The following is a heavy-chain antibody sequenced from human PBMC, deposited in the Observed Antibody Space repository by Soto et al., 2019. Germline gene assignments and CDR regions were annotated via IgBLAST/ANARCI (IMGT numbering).Heavy chain of an antibody. J-gene: IGHJ4*02. V-gene: IGHV3-23*01. CDR2: ISGGDGSP. D-gene: IGHD3-16*01. Sequence: GGSLRLSCTASGFTFSSSAMTWVRQAPGKGLEWVSAISGGDGSPSYADSVKGRFTISRDNSKNTLYLHMNSLRADDTAAYYCAKWHTYNYDSLAFSGFDCWGQGTQVTVSS. CDR1: GFTFSSSA. CDR3: AKWHTYNYDSLAFSGFDC.